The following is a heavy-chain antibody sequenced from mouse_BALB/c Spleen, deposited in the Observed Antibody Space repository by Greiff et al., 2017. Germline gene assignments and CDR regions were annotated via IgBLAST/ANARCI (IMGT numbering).Heavy chain of an antibody. CDR2: IDPANGNT. CDR3: ARDEYGNYVFAY. V-gene: IGHV14-3*02. J-gene: IGHJ3*01. Sequence: EVQLQQSGAELVKPGASVKLSCTASGFNIKDTYMHWVKQRPEQGLEWIGRIDPANGNTKYDPKFQGKATITADTSSNTAYLQLSSLTSEDTAVYYCARDEYGNYVFAYWGQGTLVTVSA. CDR1: GFNIKDTY. D-gene: IGHD2-10*02.